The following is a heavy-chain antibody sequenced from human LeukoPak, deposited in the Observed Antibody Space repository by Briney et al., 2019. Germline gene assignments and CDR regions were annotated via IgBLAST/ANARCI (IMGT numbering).Heavy chain of an antibody. CDR3: ARASSRGYSYGQDY. CDR1: GFTFSDYY. V-gene: IGHV3-11*05. CDR2: ISSSSSHT. D-gene: IGHD5-18*01. J-gene: IGHJ4*02. Sequence: GGSLRLSCAASGFTFSDYYMSCVRQAPGKGLEWVSYISSSSSHTDYADSVKGRFTISRDNAKNSLYLQMNSLRAEDTAVYYCARASSRGYSYGQDYWGQGTLVTVSS.